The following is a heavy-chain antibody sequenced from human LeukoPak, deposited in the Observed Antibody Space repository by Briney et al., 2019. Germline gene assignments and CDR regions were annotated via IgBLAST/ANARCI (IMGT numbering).Heavy chain of an antibody. J-gene: IGHJ4*02. CDR2: MNPNSGNT. CDR1: GYTFTSYD. CDR3: ARGVGIVSTISKKHFDD. Sequence: ASVKVSCKASGYTFTSYDINWVRQATGQGPEWMGWMNPNSGNTGYAQKFQGRVTMTRNTSINTAYMELSSLRSEDTAIYYCARGVGIVSTISKKHFDDWGQGTLVTVSS. D-gene: IGHD5/OR15-5a*01. V-gene: IGHV1-8*01.